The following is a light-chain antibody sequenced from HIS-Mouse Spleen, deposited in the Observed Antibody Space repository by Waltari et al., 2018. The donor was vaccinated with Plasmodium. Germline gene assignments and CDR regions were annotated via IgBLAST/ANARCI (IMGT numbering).Light chain of an antibody. CDR1: SRDVGSYNL. Sequence: QSALTQPASVSGSPGQSITISCTGTSRDVGSYNLVSWYQQHPGNAPKLMIYEGSKRRSGFVNRFAGSKAGNTAALTISGLQAEDEADYYCCSYAGSSTFVVFGGGTKLTVL. CDR2: EGS. CDR3: CSYAGSSTFVV. V-gene: IGLV2-23*03. J-gene: IGLJ2*01.